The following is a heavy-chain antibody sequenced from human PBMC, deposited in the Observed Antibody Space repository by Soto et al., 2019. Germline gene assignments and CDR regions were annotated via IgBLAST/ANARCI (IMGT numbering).Heavy chain of an antibody. D-gene: IGHD3-10*01. V-gene: IGHV4-59*13. CDR1: GGSIGSYY. CDR3: ARVGGSGSYYQEYFQH. J-gene: IGHJ1*01. Sequence: PSETLSLTCTVSGGSIGSYYWSWIRQRPGKGLEWIGYIYYSGSTNYNPSLKSRVTISVDTSKNQFSLKLSSVTAADTAVYYCARVGGSGSYYQEYFQHWGQGTLVTVSS. CDR2: IYYSGST.